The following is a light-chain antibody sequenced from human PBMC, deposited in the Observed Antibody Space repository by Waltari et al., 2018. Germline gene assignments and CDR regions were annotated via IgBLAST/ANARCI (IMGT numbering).Light chain of an antibody. CDR1: QSSSTW. V-gene: IGKV1-5*03. CDR2: KAS. J-gene: IGKJ1*01. Sequence: DIQMTQSPSTLSAFVGDRVTITCRASQSSSTWLAWYQPKPGKAPKLLIYKASRLESGVPSRFSGSGSGTEFTLTISSLQPGDFATYYCQQNNVFPWTFGQGTKVEIK. CDR3: QQNNVFPWT.